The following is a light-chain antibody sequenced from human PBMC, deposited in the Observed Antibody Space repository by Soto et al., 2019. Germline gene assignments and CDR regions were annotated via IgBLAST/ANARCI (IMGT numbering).Light chain of an antibody. CDR1: QSLLHSNGYNY. Sequence: EIVMAQSPLSVHVTPGEPASISCRSSQSLLHSNGYNYLDWYLQKPGQSPQLLIYLGSNRASGVPDRFSCSGAGTDFTLKISRVEAEDVGFYYCMQALQTPRMFGQGTQLDIK. J-gene: IGKJ1*01. V-gene: IGKV2-28*01. CDR3: MQALQTPRM. CDR2: LGS.